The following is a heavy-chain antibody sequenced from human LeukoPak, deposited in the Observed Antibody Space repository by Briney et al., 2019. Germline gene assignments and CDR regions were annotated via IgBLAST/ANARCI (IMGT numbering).Heavy chain of an antibody. J-gene: IGHJ4*02. D-gene: IGHD5-24*01. CDR3: ARVRGGTYNHYFDY. CDR2: IYYAGST. V-gene: IGHV4-59*01. Sequence: SETLSLTCAVYGRSFSGYYWSWIRQPPGKGLEWIGYIYYAGSTNYNPSLKSRITISVDTSKNQFSLKLTSITAADTAVYYCARVRGGTYNHYFDYWGQGTLVTVSS. CDR1: GRSFSGYY.